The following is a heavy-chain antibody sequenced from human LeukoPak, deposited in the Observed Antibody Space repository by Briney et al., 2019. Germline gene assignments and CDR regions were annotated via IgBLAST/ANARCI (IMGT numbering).Heavy chain of an antibody. CDR1: GGSISSYY. V-gene: IGHV4-59*01. D-gene: IGHD2-2*01. J-gene: IGHJ4*02. Sequence: SETLSLTCTVSGGSISSYYWSWIRQPLGRGLEWIGYIYYSGSTNYNPSLKSRVTISVDTSKNQFSLKLNSVTAADTAVYYCAAGDCSSTSCYGWEVFDYWGQGTLVTVSS. CDR2: IYYSGST. CDR3: AAGDCSSTSCYGWEVFDY.